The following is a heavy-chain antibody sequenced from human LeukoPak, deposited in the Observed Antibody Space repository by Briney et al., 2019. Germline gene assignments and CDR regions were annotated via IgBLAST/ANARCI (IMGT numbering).Heavy chain of an antibody. D-gene: IGHD1-26*01. CDR3: ARAELSDEGAAPHYYFDY. V-gene: IGHV1-2*02. CDR1: GGTFSSYA. J-gene: IGHJ4*02. Sequence: ASVKVSCKASGGTFSSYAISWVRQAPGQGLEWMGWINPNSGGTNYAQKFQGRVTMTRDTSISTAYMELSRLRSDDTAVYYCARAELSDEGAAPHYYFDYWGQGTLVTVSS. CDR2: INPNSGGT.